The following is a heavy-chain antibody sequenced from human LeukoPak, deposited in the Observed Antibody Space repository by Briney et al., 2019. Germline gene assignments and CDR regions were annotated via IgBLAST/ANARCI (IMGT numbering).Heavy chain of an antibody. D-gene: IGHD5-18*01. J-gene: IGHJ4*02. CDR2: IYYGEST. V-gene: IGHV4-39*01. CDR3: ARRGYSYGIFDY. Sequence: PSGTLSLTCTVSGGSISSSSYYWGWIRQPPGKGLEWIGSIYYGESTYYNPSLKSRVTISVDTSKNQLSLKLSSVTAADTAVYYCARRGYSYGIFDYWGQGTLVTVS. CDR1: GGSISSSSYY.